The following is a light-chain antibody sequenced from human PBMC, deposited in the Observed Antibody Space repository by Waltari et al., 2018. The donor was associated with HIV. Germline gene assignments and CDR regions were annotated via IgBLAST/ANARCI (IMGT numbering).Light chain of an antibody. CDR2: DAA. Sequence: EIMMTQSPATLSVSPGERVTLSCRASQSVNNNLAWYQQKPGQAPRLLIYDAASRATGIPARFSGSGSGTEFTLTISSLQSGDFAVYFCQQYSNWLLTFGPGTKVDI. J-gene: IGKJ3*01. V-gene: IGKV3-15*01. CDR1: QSVNNN. CDR3: QQYSNWLLT.